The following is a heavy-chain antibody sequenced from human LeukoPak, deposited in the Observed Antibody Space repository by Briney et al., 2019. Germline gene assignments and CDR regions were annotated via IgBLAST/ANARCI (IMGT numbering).Heavy chain of an antibody. CDR1: DEVITSNNW. CDR3: ARLRLSGGSFSVGWFDP. D-gene: IGHD1-26*01. Sequence: SETLSLTCTVSDEVITSNNWWSWVRQSPGKGLEWIGEIFHSGTTRYKASLESRVTMLLDKSKNQFSLRLDSATAADTAVYFCARLRLSGGSFSVGWFDPWGQGIQVTVSS. J-gene: IGHJ5*02. CDR2: IFHSGTT. V-gene: IGHV4-4*02.